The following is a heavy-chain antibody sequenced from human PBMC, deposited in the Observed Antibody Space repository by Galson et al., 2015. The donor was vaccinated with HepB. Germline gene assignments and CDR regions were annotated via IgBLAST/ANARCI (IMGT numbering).Heavy chain of an antibody. V-gene: IGHV2-5*02. Sequence: PALVKPTQTLTLTCTFSGFSLSTSGVGVGWIRQPPGKALEWLALIYWDDDKRYSPSLKSRLTITKDTSKNQVVLTMTNMDPVDTATYYCAHSNMTTVTDDAFDIWGQGTMVTVSS. D-gene: IGHD4-17*01. CDR1: GFSLSTSGVG. CDR2: IYWDDDK. CDR3: AHSNMTTVTDDAFDI. J-gene: IGHJ3*02.